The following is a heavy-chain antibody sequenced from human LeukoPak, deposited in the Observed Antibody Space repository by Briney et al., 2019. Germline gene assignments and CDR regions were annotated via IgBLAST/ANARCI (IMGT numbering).Heavy chain of an antibody. J-gene: IGHJ4*02. Sequence: ASVKVSCKASGYTFTIYGISWVRQAPGQGLEWMGWISAYNGNTNYAQKLQGRVTMTTDTSTSTAYMELRSLRSDDTAVYYCARAAKYYYGSGSYSRGYFDYWGQGTLVTVSS. V-gene: IGHV1-18*01. D-gene: IGHD3-10*01. CDR1: GYTFTIYG. CDR3: ARAAKYYYGSGSYSRGYFDY. CDR2: ISAYNGNT.